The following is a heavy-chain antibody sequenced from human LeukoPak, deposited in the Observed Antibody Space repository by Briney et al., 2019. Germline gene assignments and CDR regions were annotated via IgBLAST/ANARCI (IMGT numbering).Heavy chain of an antibody. Sequence: PSEALALPCTSSGGSLSSYYWRWIGQPPGKGLEGIGYIYYTWITNHNPSLKSRVTISVDQSKNQSSLKLSSVTAADTAVHYCARVVYSGYDFRGAMDVWGKGTTVTVSS. D-gene: IGHD5-12*01. CDR3: ARVVYSGYDFRGAMDV. J-gene: IGHJ6*03. CDR1: GGSLSSYY. V-gene: IGHV4-59*01. CDR2: IYYTWIT.